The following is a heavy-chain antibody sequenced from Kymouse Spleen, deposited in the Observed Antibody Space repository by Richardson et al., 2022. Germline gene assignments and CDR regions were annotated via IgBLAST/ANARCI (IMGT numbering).Heavy chain of an antibody. CDR1: GGSFSGYY. Sequence: QVQLQQWGAGLLKPSETLSLTCAVYGGSFSGYYWSWIRQPPGKGLEWIGEINHSGSTNYNPSLKSRVTISVDTSKNQFSLKLSSVTAADTAVYYCARGPTYYDFWSGYYRYYYYGMDVWGQGTTVTVSS. J-gene: IGHJ6*02. V-gene: IGHV4-34*01. D-gene: IGHD3-3*01. CDR3: ARGPTYYDFWSGYYRYYYYGMDV. CDR2: INHSGST.